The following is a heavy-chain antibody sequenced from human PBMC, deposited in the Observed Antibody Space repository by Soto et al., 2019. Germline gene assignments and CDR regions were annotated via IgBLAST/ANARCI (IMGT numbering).Heavy chain of an antibody. CDR1: GVSITSGDNY. D-gene: IGHD1-7*01. J-gene: IGHJ4*02. CDR3: VRKTATTFLGSFFDH. Sequence: SETLSLTCTVSGVSITSGDNYWSWIRQPPGKGLEWIGYIFYIGNAYYNPSLQSRVTISVDTSRNQFSLRLTSVTAADTAVYYCVRKTATTFLGSFFDHWGQGTLVTVSS. CDR2: IFYIGNA. V-gene: IGHV4-30-4*01.